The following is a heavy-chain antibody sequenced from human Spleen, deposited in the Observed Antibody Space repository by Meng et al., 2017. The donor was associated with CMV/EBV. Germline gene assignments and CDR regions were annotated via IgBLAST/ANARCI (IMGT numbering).Heavy chain of an antibody. J-gene: IGHJ4*02. V-gene: IGHV4-39*07. CDR3: ARDGSPVRVVIDY. CDR1: GGSISATGYY. Sequence: SETLSLTCTVAGGSISATGYYWVWIRQPPGKGLEWIGTIYYSGSTYYNPSLKSRVVISVDTSKNQFSLKLSSVTAADTAVYYCARDGSPVRVVIDYWGQGTLVTVSS. D-gene: IGHD3-10*01. CDR2: IYYSGST.